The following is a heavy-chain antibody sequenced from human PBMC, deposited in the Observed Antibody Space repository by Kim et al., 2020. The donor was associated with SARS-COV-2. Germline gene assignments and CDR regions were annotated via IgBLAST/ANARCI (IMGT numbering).Heavy chain of an antibody. CDR1: GFTFDDYA. V-gene: IGHV3-9*01. CDR2: ISWNSGSI. CDR3: AKSYGDYVYYGMDV. Sequence: GGSLRLSCAASGFTFDDYAMHWVRQAPGKGLEWVSGISWNSGSIGHADSVKGRFTISRDNAKNSLYLQMNSLRAEDTALYYCAKSYGDYVYYGMDVWGQGTTVTVSS. D-gene: IGHD4-17*01. J-gene: IGHJ6*02.